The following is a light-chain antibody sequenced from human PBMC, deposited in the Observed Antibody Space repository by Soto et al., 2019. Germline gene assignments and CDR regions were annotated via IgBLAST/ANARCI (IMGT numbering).Light chain of an antibody. CDR1: QGISSW. V-gene: IGKV1-5*03. CDR2: KAS. CDR3: QQYNSFSPTWT. Sequence: DIQMTQSPSSVSASVGDRVTITCRASQGISSWLAWYQQKPGKAPKLLIYKASTLKSGVPSRFSGSGSGTEFTLTVTGLQPDDFATYYCQQYNSFSPTWTFGQGTKVDIK. J-gene: IGKJ1*01.